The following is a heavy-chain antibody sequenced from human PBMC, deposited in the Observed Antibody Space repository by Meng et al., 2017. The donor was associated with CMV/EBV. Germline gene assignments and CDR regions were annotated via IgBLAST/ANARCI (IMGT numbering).Heavy chain of an antibody. CDR1: GGSSSSSSYY. V-gene: IGHV4-39*01. Sequence: TVSGGSSSSSSYYWGWVRQPPGRGLEWIGSIYYSGSTYYNPSLKSRVTISVDTSKNQFSLKLSSVTAADTAVYYCARRVAARPGGFDYWGQGTLVTVSS. J-gene: IGHJ4*02. CDR2: IYYSGST. CDR3: ARRVAARPGGFDY. D-gene: IGHD6-6*01.